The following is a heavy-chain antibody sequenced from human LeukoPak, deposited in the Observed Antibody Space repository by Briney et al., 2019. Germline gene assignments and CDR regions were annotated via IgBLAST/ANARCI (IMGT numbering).Heavy chain of an antibody. D-gene: IGHD3-10*01. V-gene: IGHV3-66*01. CDR2: IYSDGRT. CDR3: ARVTFNYYGSGDAFDM. J-gene: IGHJ3*02. Sequence: GGSLRLSCAASGFTFSSNYMSWVRQAPGKGLEWVSVIYSDGRTYYADSVKARFTISRDNSKNMLYLQMNSLRAEDTAVYYCARVTFNYYGSGDAFDMWGQGTMVTVSS. CDR1: GFTFSSNY.